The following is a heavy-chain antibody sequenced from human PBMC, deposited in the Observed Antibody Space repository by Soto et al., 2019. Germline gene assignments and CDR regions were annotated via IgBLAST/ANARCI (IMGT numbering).Heavy chain of an antibody. V-gene: IGHV4-39*01. CDR2: IYYSGST. J-gene: IGHJ4*02. CDR3: ARRSSSKGRGNFDY. CDR1: GGSISSSSYY. D-gene: IGHD6-6*01. Sequence: SETLSLTCTVSGGSISSSSYYWGWIRQPPGKGLEWIGSIYYSGSTYYNQSLKSRVTISVDTSKNQFSLKLSSVTAADTAVYYCARRSSSKGRGNFDYWGQGTLVTVS.